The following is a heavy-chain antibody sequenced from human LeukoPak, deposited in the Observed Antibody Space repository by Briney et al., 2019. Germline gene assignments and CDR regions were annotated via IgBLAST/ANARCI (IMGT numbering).Heavy chain of an antibody. J-gene: IGHJ3*02. CDR3: ARGAYYGSGSFDI. V-gene: IGHV1-2*02. Sequence: ASVTVSCKASGYTFTGYYMHWVRQAPGQGLEWMGWINPNSGGTNYAQTFQGRVTMTRDTSISTAYMELSRLRSDDTAVYYCARGAYYGSGSFDIWGQGTMVTVSS. CDR2: INPNSGGT. CDR1: GYTFTGYY. D-gene: IGHD3-10*01.